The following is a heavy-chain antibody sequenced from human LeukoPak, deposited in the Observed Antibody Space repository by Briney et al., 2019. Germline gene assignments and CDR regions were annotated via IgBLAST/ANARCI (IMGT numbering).Heavy chain of an antibody. V-gene: IGHV1-2*02. CDR1: GYTFTGYY. Sequence: APVKVSCKASGYTFTGYYMHWVRQAPGQGLEWMGWINPNSGGTNYAQKFQGRVTMTRDTSISTAYMELSRLRSDDTAVYYCARDLIKFGELYYYYYMDVWGKGTTVTVSS. CDR3: ARDLIKFGELYYYYYMDV. CDR2: INPNSGGT. J-gene: IGHJ6*03. D-gene: IGHD3-10*01.